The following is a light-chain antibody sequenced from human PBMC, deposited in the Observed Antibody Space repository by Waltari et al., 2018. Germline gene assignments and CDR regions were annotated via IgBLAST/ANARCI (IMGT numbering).Light chain of an antibody. V-gene: IGLV2-11*01. Sequence: SALTQPRSVSGSPGQSVTITCTGTTNDLGSYNYVPWYQQHPGKVPKLIILDVTKRPSGVPDRLSGSKSGNTASLTISGLRAEDEAEYYCCSYAGSYTWVFGGGTKLTVV. CDR3: CSYAGSYTWV. J-gene: IGLJ3*02. CDR2: DVT. CDR1: TNDLGSYNY.